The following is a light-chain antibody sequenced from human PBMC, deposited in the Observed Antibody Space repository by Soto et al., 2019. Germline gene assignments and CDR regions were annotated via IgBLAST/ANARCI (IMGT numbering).Light chain of an antibody. Sequence: DIQMTQSPSTLSASVGDRVTITCRASQSISSWLAWYQQKPGKAPKLLIYDASSLESGVPSRFSGSGSGTDFTLTISSLQPDDFATYYCQQYNNYSGTFGQGTKVEIK. CDR1: QSISSW. CDR3: QQYNNYSGT. J-gene: IGKJ1*01. CDR2: DAS. V-gene: IGKV1-5*01.